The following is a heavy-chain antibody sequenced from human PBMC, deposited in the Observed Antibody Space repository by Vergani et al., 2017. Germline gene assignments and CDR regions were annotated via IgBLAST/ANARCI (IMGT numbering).Heavy chain of an antibody. J-gene: IGHJ6*02. CDR3: ARGSYYYGMDV. V-gene: IGHV4-34*01. Sequence: QVQLQQWGAGLLKPSETLSLTCAVYGGSFSGYYWSWIRQPPGKGLEWIGEINHSGSTNYNPSLKSRVTISVDTSKNQFSLKLSSVTAADTAVDYCARGSYYYGMDVWGQGTTVTVSS. CDR2: INHSGST. CDR1: GGSFSGYY.